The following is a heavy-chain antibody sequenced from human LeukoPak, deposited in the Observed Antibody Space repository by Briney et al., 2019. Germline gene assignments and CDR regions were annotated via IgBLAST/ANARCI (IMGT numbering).Heavy chain of an antibody. J-gene: IGHJ6*02. D-gene: IGHD2-15*01. CDR3: ARVGGGNYYYYGMDV. CDR2: IYYSGST. V-gene: IGHV4-59*08. CDR1: GGSISSYY. Sequence: SETLSLTCTVSGGSISSYYWSWIRQPPGKGLKWIGYIYYSGSTNYNPSLKSRVTISVDTSRNQFSLRLSSVTAGDTAVYYCARVGGGNYYYYGMDVWGQGTTVTVSS.